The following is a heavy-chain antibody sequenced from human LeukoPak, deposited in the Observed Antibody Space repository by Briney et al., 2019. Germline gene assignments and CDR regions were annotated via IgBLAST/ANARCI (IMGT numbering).Heavy chain of an antibody. D-gene: IGHD3-22*01. CDR3: AKALRITMMVAGFDY. CDR1: GFTFSSYA. J-gene: IGHJ4*02. V-gene: IGHV3-23*01. CDR2: ISGSGGST. Sequence: GGSLRLSCAASGFTFSSYATSWVRQAPGKGLEWVSAISGSGGSTYYADSVKGRFTISRDNSKNTLYLQMNSLRAEDTAVYYCAKALRITMMVAGFDYWGQGTLVTVSS.